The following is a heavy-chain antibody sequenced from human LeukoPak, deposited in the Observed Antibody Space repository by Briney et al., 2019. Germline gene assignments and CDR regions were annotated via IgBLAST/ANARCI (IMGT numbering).Heavy chain of an antibody. CDR1: GYTFTSYY. J-gene: IGHJ3*02. CDR3: ARSPVLLWFGELLVGAFDI. D-gene: IGHD3-10*01. CDR2: INPSGGST. V-gene: IGHV1-46*01. Sequence: ASVKVSCKASGYTFTSYYMHWVRQAPGQGLEWMGIINPSGGSTSYAQKFQGRVTMTRDMSTSTVYMELSSLRSEDTAVYYCARSPVLLWFGELLVGAFDIWGQGTMVTVSS.